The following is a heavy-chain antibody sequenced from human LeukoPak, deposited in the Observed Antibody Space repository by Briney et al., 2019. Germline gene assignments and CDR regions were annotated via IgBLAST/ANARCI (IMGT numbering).Heavy chain of an antibody. Sequence: GGSLRLSCAASGFSFSSYWMSWVRQAPGKGLEWVADIKQDGTEKYYVHSVKGRFTISRDNAKKSLYLQMNSLRAEDTAVYYCARAYQLLFVDTHFDYWGQGTLVTVSS. J-gene: IGHJ4*02. CDR2: IKQDGTEK. D-gene: IGHD2-2*01. CDR1: GFSFSSYW. CDR3: ARAYQLLFVDTHFDY. V-gene: IGHV3-7*01.